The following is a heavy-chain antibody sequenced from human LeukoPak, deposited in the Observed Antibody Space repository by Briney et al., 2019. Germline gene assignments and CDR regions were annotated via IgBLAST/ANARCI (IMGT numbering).Heavy chain of an antibody. CDR3: AKEKAAVAGTWFDP. D-gene: IGHD6-19*01. Sequence: GGSLRLSCAASGFTFSDYYMSWIRQAPGKGLEWVSAISGSGGSTYYADSVKGRFTISRDNSKNTLYLQMNSLRAEDTAVYYCAKEKAAVAGTWFDPWGQGTLVTVSS. CDR1: GFTFSDYY. J-gene: IGHJ5*02. CDR2: ISGSGGST. V-gene: IGHV3-23*01.